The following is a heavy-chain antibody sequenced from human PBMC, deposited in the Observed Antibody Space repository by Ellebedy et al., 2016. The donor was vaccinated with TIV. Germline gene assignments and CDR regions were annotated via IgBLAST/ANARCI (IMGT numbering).Heavy chain of an antibody. J-gene: IGHJ6*02. V-gene: IGHV4-59*01. Sequence: SETLSLXCSVSGGSISGYYWNWIRQPPGKGLEWIGYIHYRGSTKYNPSVKSRVTISLDTSKDQFSLKLKSVTAADTAVYYCVRSEGYAMDVWGQGTTVTVSS. CDR3: VRSEGYAMDV. CDR1: GGSISGYY. CDR2: IHYRGST.